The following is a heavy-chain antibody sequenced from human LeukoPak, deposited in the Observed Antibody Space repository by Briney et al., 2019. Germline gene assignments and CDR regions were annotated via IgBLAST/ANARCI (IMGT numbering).Heavy chain of an antibody. CDR1: GGSFSGYY. J-gene: IGHJ4*02. D-gene: IGHD3-16*01. Sequence: PSETLSLTCAVYGGSFSGYYWSWIRQPPGKGLEWIGEINHSRSTNYNPSLKSRVTISVDTSKNQFSLKLSSVTAADTAVYYWARAGRMITVGGVITPADYWGQGTLVTVSS. CDR2: INHSRST. V-gene: IGHV4-34*01. CDR3: ARAGRMITVGGVITPADY.